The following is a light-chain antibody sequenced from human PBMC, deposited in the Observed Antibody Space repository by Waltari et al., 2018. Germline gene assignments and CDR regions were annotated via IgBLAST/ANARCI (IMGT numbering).Light chain of an antibody. CDR2: EAS. J-gene: IGKJ1*01. CDR1: QSVSRF. V-gene: IGKV3-20*01. Sequence: DIVLTQSPGTLSLPPRERATLSCRASQSVSRFLAWYQQKPGQAPRLLIYEASSRATDIPDRFSGSGSGTDFSLTISRLEPEDFAVYYCQKYGTLPATFGQGTKVEIK. CDR3: QKYGTLPAT.